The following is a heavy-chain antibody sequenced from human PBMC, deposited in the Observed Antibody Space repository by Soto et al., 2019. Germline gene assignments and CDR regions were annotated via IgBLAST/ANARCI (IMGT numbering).Heavy chain of an antibody. D-gene: IGHD3-16*01. CDR2: ISGSGGST. Sequence: EVQLLESGGGLVQPGGSLRLSCAASGFTFSSYAMSWVRQAPGKGLEWVSAISGSGGSTYYADSVKGRFTISRDNSKNTLYLQMNSLRAQDTALYYCAKDHGLSLPYYMYVWGKGTTVTVSS. CDR3: AKDHGLSLPYYMYV. J-gene: IGHJ6*03. V-gene: IGHV3-23*01. CDR1: GFTFSSYA.